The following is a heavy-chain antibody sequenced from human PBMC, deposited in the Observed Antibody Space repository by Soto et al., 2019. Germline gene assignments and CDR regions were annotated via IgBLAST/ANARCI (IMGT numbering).Heavy chain of an antibody. V-gene: IGHV1-69*04. Sequence: ASVKVSCKASGGTFSSYAISWVRQAPGQGLEWMGRIIPILGIANYAQKFQGRVTITADKSTSTAYMELSSLRSEDTAVYYCARSLGRDAFDIWGQGTMVTVSS. CDR3: ARSLGRDAFDI. CDR2: IIPILGIA. D-gene: IGHD7-27*01. J-gene: IGHJ3*02. CDR1: GGTFSSYA.